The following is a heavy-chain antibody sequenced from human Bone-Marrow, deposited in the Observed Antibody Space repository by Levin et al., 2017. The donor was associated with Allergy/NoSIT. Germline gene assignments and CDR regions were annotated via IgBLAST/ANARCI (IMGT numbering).Heavy chain of an antibody. J-gene: IGHJ5*02. CDR3: ARDPRDGYNYSSLPRCNWFDP. V-gene: IGHV3-30*04. CDR1: GFTFSSYA. D-gene: IGHD5-24*01. CDR2: ISYDGSNK. Sequence: QPGGSLRLSCAASGFTFSSYAMHWVRQAPGKGLEWVAVISYDGSNKYYADSVKGRFTISRDNSKNTLYLQMNSLRAEDTAVYYCARDPRDGYNYSSLPRCNWFDPWGQGTLVTVSS.